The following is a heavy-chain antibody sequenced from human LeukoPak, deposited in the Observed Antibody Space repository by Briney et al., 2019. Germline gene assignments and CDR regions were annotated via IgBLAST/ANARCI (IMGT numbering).Heavy chain of an antibody. CDR1: GGSFSGCY. V-gene: IGHV4-34*01. CDR2: INHSGST. CDR3: ARGRYVYCSSTSCYPRRDAFDI. Sequence: SETLSLTCAVYGGSFSGCYWSWIRQPPGKGLEWIGEINHSGSTNYNPSLKSRVTISVDTSKNQFSLKLSSVTAADTAVYYCARGRYVYCSSTSCYPRRDAFDIWGQGTMVTVSS. J-gene: IGHJ3*02. D-gene: IGHD2-2*01.